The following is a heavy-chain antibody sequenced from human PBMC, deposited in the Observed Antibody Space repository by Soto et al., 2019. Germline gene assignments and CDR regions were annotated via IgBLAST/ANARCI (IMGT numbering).Heavy chain of an antibody. CDR3: ARALRYCANGVCFTYFDY. V-gene: IGHV1-18*01. Sequence: ASVKVSCKASGYTFTSYGISWVRQAPGQGLEWMGWISAYNDNTNYAQKLQGRVTMTTDTSTSTAYMELRSLRSDDTAVYYCARALRYCANGVCFTYFDYWGQGTLVTVSS. CDR1: GYTFTSYG. J-gene: IGHJ4*02. CDR2: ISAYNDNT. D-gene: IGHD2-8*01.